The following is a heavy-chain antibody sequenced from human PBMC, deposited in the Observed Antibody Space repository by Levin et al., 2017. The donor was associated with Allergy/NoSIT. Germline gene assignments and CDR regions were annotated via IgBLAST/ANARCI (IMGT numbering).Heavy chain of an antibody. CDR2: IYYDGDT. Sequence: SCSVSGASTSRGGYYWGWVRQHPGQGLEWIGYIYYDGDTFYNPSLKSRAAISLDKSKNQVSLKLTSVTAADTAVYYCTRAQTGYVSPFDYWGQGTLVTVSS. D-gene: IGHD3-9*01. V-gene: IGHV4-31*03. J-gene: IGHJ4*02. CDR1: GASTSRGGYY. CDR3: TRAQTGYVSPFDY.